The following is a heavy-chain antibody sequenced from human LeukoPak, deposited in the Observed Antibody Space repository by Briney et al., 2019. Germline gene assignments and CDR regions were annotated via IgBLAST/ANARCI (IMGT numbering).Heavy chain of an antibody. J-gene: IGHJ4*02. CDR2: ISSGSSTI. CDR3: GRVSSSWYRLDY. V-gene: IGHV3-48*04. CDR1: GFTFSAYS. Sequence: GGSLRLSCAASGFTFSAYSMNWVRQAPGKGLEWVSYISSGSSTIYYADSLKGRFTISRDNAKTSLYLQMNSLRAEDTAVYYCGRVSSSWYRLDYWGRGTLVTVSS. D-gene: IGHD6-13*01.